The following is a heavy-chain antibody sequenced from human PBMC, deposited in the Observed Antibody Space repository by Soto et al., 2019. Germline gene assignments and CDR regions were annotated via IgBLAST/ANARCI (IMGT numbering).Heavy chain of an antibody. CDR3: ANVDWNYGKDA. CDR1: GLTFRSYA. CDR2: INGFGDRT. V-gene: IGHV3-23*01. D-gene: IGHD1-1*01. Sequence: EVQLLESGGGLVQPGGSLRLSCAASGLTFRSYAMSWVRQAPGKGLEWVSGINGFGDRTNYADSVKGRFTISRDNSKNTLYLQMNSLRFEDTAIYYCANVDWNYGKDAWGQGTTVTVSS. J-gene: IGHJ6*02.